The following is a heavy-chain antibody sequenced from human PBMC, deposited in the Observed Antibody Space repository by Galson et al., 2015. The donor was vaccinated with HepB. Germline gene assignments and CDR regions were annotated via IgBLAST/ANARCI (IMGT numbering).Heavy chain of an antibody. Sequence: SVKVSCKASGGTFSSYAISWVRQAPGQGLEWMGGIIPIFGTANYAQKFQGRVTITADESTSTAYMELSSLRSEDTAVYYCASSITMIVVPNDAFDIWGQGTMVTVSS. V-gene: IGHV1-69*13. CDR1: GGTFSSYA. CDR3: ASSITMIVVPNDAFDI. D-gene: IGHD3-22*01. CDR2: IIPIFGTA. J-gene: IGHJ3*02.